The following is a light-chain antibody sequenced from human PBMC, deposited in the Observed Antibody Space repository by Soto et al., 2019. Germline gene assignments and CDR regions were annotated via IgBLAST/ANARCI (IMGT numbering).Light chain of an antibody. J-gene: IGKJ2*01. V-gene: IGKV1-39*01. CDR1: QTVTSY. CDR3: QQSFVSPYT. CDR2: AAS. Sequence: DIQVTQSPSTLSASVTDTVTITCRASQTVTSYLNWYQQKPGKAPKLLISAASTLQGGVPSRFSASGSGTDFSLTISSLRVEDFGTYYCQQSFVSPYTFGQGTKVDIK.